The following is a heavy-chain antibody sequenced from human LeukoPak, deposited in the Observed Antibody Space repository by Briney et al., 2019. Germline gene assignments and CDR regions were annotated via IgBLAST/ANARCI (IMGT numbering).Heavy chain of an antibody. Sequence: PSETLSLTCTVSGGSVNNYYWSWIRQPPGKGLEYIGYIYFSGSTNYNPSLRSRVTISVDTSKNQFSLKLSSVTAADTAVYYCARDGGKGWLWFDYWGQGTLVTVSS. CDR2: IYFSGST. J-gene: IGHJ4*02. CDR1: GGSVNNYY. D-gene: IGHD3-9*01. CDR3: ARDGGKGWLWFDY. V-gene: IGHV4-59*02.